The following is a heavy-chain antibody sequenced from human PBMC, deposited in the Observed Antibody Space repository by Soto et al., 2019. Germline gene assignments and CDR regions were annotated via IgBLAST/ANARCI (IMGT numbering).Heavy chain of an antibody. CDR1: GFTFSSYA. CDR3: ARDLRGYQFDY. J-gene: IGHJ4*02. Sequence: VGSLRLSCAASGFTFSSYAMHWVRQAPGKGLEWVAVISYDGSNKYYADSVKGRFTISRDNSKNTLYLQMNSLRAEDTAVYYCARDLRGYQFDYWGQGTLVTVSS. V-gene: IGHV3-30-3*01. D-gene: IGHD3-16*02. CDR2: ISYDGSNK.